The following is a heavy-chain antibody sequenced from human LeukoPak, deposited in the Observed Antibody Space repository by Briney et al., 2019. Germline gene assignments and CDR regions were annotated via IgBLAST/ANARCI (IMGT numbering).Heavy chain of an antibody. Sequence: ASVKVSCKASGYTFTSYAMHWVRQAPRQRLEWMGWINAGNGNTKYSQKFQGRVTITRDTSASTAYMELSSLRSEDTAVYYCARDLKQFGGWFDYWGQGTLVTVSS. CDR2: INAGNGNT. CDR1: GYTFTSYA. D-gene: IGHD6-19*01. J-gene: IGHJ4*02. CDR3: ARDLKQFGGWFDY. V-gene: IGHV1-3*01.